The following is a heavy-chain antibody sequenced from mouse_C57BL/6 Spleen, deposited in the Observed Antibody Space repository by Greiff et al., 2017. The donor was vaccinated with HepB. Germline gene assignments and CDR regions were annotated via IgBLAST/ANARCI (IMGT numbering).Heavy chain of an antibody. CDR2: IYPRSGNT. J-gene: IGHJ4*01. D-gene: IGHD1-1*01. CDR1: GYTFTSYG. V-gene: IGHV1-81*01. Sequence: VQLQQSGAELARPGASVKLSCKASGYTFTSYGISWVKQRTGQGLEWIGEIYPRSGNTYYNEKFKGKATLTADKSSSTAYMELRSLTSEDSAVYFCARIYYDGSSYVYAMDYWGQGTSVTVSS. CDR3: ARIYYDGSSYVYAMDY.